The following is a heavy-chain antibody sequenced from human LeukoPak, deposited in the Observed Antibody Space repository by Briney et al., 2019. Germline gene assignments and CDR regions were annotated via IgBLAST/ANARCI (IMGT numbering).Heavy chain of an antibody. J-gene: IGHJ5*02. CDR2: IYYSGST. Sequence: PSETLSLTCTVSGGSISSSSYYWGWIRQSPGKGLEWIGSIYYSGSTYYNPSLKSRVTISVDTSKNQFSLKLSSVTAADTAVYYCARVEDHNWFDPWGQGTLVTVSS. CDR3: ARVEDHNWFDP. V-gene: IGHV4-39*07. CDR1: GGSISSSSYY.